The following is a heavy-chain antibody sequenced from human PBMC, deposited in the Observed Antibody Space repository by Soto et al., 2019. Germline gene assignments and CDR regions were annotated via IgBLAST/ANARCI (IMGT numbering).Heavy chain of an antibody. J-gene: IGHJ4*02. V-gene: IGHV1-8*01. D-gene: IGHD2-15*01. CDR1: GSTFTNSD. Sequence: GASGTVSCTASGSTFTNSDINWVRQAPGQGLEWMGWMNPDSGHAAYAQKFQGRVTLTTSTSTSTVYMEMRSLGSEDTAVYYCARRPHCSGGICYYGLDNWGQGTLVTVSS. CDR2: MNPDSGHA. CDR3: ARRPHCSGGICYYGLDN.